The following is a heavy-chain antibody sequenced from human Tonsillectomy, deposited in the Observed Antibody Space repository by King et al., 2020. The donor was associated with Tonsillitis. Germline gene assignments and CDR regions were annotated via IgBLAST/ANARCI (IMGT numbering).Heavy chain of an antibody. D-gene: IGHD3-10*01. J-gene: IGHJ5*02. Sequence: VQLVESGGGVVQPGRSLRLSCAASGFIFSNYTMHWVRHSPGKGLEWVAVISSDGSNKYYANSVKGRFTISRDNSKKTLYLRMNSLRAEDTAVYYCATLLLESGGYYNNWFDPWGQGSLVTVSS. V-gene: IGHV3-30-3*01. CDR2: ISSDGSNK. CDR3: ATLLLESGGYYNNWFDP. CDR1: GFIFSNYT.